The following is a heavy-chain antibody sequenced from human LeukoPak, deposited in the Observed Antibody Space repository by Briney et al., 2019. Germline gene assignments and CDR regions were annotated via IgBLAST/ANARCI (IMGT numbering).Heavy chain of an antibody. V-gene: IGHV3-13*01. CDR1: GFTFSSYD. Sequence: PGGSLRLSCAASGFTFSSYDMHWVRQPTGKGLEWVSGIGIAGDTYYLDSVKGRFTISRENAKNSLYLHMNSLRAGDTAVYYCARGGDLRAGWFDLWGRGNLVSVSS. CDR2: IGIAGDT. D-gene: IGHD4-17*01. J-gene: IGHJ2*01. CDR3: ARGGDLRAGWFDL.